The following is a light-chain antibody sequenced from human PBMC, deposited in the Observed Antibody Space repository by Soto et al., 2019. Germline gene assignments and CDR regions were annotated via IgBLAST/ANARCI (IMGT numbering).Light chain of an antibody. Sequence: GDRVTITCRASQSINNWLAWYQQKPGKAPKLLIYTTSSLQSGVPSRFSGSGSGTDYTLTISSLQPEDFATYYCQQANSFPLTLGGGTKVEIK. CDR2: TTS. V-gene: IGKV1D-12*01. CDR3: QQANSFPLT. CDR1: QSINNW. J-gene: IGKJ4*01.